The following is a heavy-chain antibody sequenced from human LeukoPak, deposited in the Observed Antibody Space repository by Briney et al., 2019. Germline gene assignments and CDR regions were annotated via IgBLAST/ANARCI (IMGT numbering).Heavy chain of an antibody. D-gene: IGHD3-22*01. Sequence: GGSLRLSCAASGFTFSSYAMSWVRQAPGKGLEWVSAISGSGGSTYYADSVKGRFTIYRDNSKNTLYLKMNSLRAEDTAVYYCAKGRPTYYYDSSGYGFDYWGQGTLVTDSS. CDR3: AKGRPTYYYDSSGYGFDY. V-gene: IGHV3-23*01. CDR1: GFTFSSYA. CDR2: ISGSGGST. J-gene: IGHJ4*02.